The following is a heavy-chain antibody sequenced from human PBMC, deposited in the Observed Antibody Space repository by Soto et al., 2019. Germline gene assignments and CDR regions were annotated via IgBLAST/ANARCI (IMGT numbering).Heavy chain of an antibody. CDR2: IYFTGNT. J-gene: IGHJ5*02. CDR1: GGSITSSSHF. V-gene: IGHV4-39*01. D-gene: IGHD6-25*01. Sequence: QLQLQESGPGVVKPSETLSLTCSASGGSITSSSHFWGWVRQPPGKGLEWIGTIYFTGNTYYTPSLKSRLTMSIDTSKNEFSLRLNSVTAADTAVYYCAEQTFTIAAASYGRSNWFDPWGPGTLVTVSS. CDR3: AEQTFTIAAASYGRSNWFDP.